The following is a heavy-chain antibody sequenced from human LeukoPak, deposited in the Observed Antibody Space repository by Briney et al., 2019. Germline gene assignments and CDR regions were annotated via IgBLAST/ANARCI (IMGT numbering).Heavy chain of an antibody. V-gene: IGHV3-74*01. J-gene: IGHJ4*02. D-gene: IGHD6-19*01. CDR3: ARDGSGWSVDY. CDR1: GYTLSSYW. CDR2: INSDGSST. Sequence: PGGSLRLSCAASGYTLSSYWMHCVRQAPGGGRVWVSRINSDGSSTTYADSVKGRFTISRDNAENTLSLQMNSLRAEDTAVYFCARDGSGWSVDYWGQGILVTVSS.